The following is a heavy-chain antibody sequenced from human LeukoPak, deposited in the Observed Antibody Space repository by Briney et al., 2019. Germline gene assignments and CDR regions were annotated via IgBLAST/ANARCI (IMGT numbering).Heavy chain of an antibody. J-gene: IGHJ3*02. CDR2: FSYDGSIR. Sequence: GRSLRLSCAASGFTLTTFAMHWVRQAPGKGLEWVAMFSYDGSIRYNAGSVQGRFTISRDTSQNTLDLQMNRLRPDETAVYYCARGYRPYDDAFDIWGHGKLVTVSS. D-gene: IGHD3-16*02. V-gene: IGHV3-30*01. CDR3: ARGYRPYDDAFDI. CDR1: GFTLTTFA.